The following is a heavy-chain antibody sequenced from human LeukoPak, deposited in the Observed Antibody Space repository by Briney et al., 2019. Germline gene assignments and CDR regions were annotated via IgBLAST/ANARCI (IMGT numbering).Heavy chain of an antibody. Sequence: GGSLRLSCSASIASRFTFSTSSMSWVRQAPGKGLEWVSSITSSGSYVYYADSVEGRFTISRDNAKNSLYLQMNSLRAEDTAVYYCARVSGSLSGSSGYPDYYYYYYMDVWGKGTTVTVSS. CDR1: IASRFTFSTSS. V-gene: IGHV3-21*01. CDR2: ITSSGSYV. CDR3: ARVSGSLSGSSGYPDYYYYYYMDV. D-gene: IGHD3-22*01. J-gene: IGHJ6*03.